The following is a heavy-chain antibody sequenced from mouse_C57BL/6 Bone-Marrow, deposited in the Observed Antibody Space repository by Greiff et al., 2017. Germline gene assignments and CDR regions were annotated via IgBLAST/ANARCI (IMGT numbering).Heavy chain of an antibody. V-gene: IGHV1-52*01. CDR3: ARSGLLYYFDD. CDR1: GYTFTSYW. CDR2: IDPSDSET. D-gene: IGHD3-1*01. Sequence: QVQLQQPGAELVRPGSSVKLSCKASGYTFTSYWMHWVKQRPIQGLEWIGNIDPSDSETHYNQKFKDKATLTVDKSSSTAYMQLSSLTSEDSAVYYCARSGLLYYFDDWGQGTTLTVSS. J-gene: IGHJ2*01.